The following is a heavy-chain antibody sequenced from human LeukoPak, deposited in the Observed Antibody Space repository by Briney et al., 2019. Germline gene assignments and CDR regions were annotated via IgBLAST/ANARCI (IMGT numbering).Heavy chain of an antibody. CDR2: IYYSGST. CDR1: GGSISRSSYY. J-gene: IGHJ4*02. D-gene: IGHD3-10*01. Sequence: SETLSLTCTVSGGSISRSSYYWAWVRQHPGKGLEWIGYIYYSGSTYYNPSLKSRVTISVDTSKNQFSLKLSSVTAADTAVYYCARVVRGVIPYYFDYWGQGTLVTVSS. V-gene: IGHV4-31*03. CDR3: ARVVRGVIPYYFDY.